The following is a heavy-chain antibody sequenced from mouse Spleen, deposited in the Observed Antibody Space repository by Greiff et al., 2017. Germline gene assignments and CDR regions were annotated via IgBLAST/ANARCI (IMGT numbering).Heavy chain of an antibody. V-gene: IGHV1-14*01. CDR2: INPYNDGT. J-gene: IGHJ3*01. CDR1: GYTFTSYV. D-gene: IGHD2-3*01. Sequence: EVQLQESGPELVKPGASVKMSCKASGYTFTSYVMHWVKQKPGQGLEWIGYINPYNDGTKYNEKFKGKATLTSDKSSSTAYMELSSLTSEDSAVYYCARSLYDGFYGGFAYWGQGTLVTVSA. CDR3: ARSLYDGFYGGFAY.